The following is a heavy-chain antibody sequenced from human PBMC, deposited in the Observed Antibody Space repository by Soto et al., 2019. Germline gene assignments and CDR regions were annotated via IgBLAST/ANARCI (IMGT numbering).Heavy chain of an antibody. J-gene: IGHJ4*02. CDR2: VYFSGSN. CDR3: ARSIATPGTNIDY. CDR1: GESINGYY. Sequence: SETLSLTCTVSGESINGYYWSWIRQPPGKGLEWIGYVYFSGSNNYNPSLKSRVTISVNTSKQQVSLRLSSVTAADTAVYYCARSIATPGTNIDYWGQGTLVTVSS. D-gene: IGHD6-13*01. V-gene: IGHV4-59*01.